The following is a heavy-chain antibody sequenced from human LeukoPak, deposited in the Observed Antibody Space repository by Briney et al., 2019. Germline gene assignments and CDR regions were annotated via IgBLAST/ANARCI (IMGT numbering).Heavy chain of an antibody. CDR2: INTKGET. CDR3: ARVGATDWFDP. CDR1: GVSMSAYQ. Sequence: SETPSLTCTVSGVSMSAYQWSWVRQSPEKGLEWIGCINTKGETSYNPSLKSRVTTSVDTSKSQFSLRLTSVTAADTAVYYCARVGATDWFDPWGQGTLVTVSS. V-gene: IGHV4-4*09. D-gene: IGHD1-26*01. J-gene: IGHJ5*02.